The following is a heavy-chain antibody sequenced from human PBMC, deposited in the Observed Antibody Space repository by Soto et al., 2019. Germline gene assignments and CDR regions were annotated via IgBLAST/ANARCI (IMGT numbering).Heavy chain of an antibody. CDR3: ARGNDYGDDVYYYYGMDV. CDR1: GFTFSSYG. D-gene: IGHD4-17*01. V-gene: IGHV3-33*01. J-gene: IGHJ6*02. CDR2: IWYDGSNK. Sequence: QVQLVESGGGVVQPGRSLRLSCAASGFTFSSYGRHWVRQAPGKGLEWVAVIWYDGSNKYYVDSVKGRFTISRDNSKNTLYLQMNSLRAEDTAVYYCARGNDYGDDVYYYYGMDVWGQGTTVTVSS.